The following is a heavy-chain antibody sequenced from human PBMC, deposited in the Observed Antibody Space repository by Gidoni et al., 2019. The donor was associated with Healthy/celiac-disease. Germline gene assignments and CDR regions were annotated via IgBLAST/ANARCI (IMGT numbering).Heavy chain of an antibody. V-gene: IGHV5-51*01. J-gene: IGHJ4*02. CDR3: ARQKTVAGAVGDY. CDR2: IYPGDSDT. D-gene: IGHD6-19*01. CDR1: GYSFTSYW. Sequence: EVQLVQSGAAVKKPGESLKTSCKVSGYSFTSYWIGWARQMPGKGLEWLGIIYPGDSDTRYSPSFQGQVTISAEKYISTACLQWSSLKASDTARDYCARQKTVAGAVGDYWGQGTLVTVSS.